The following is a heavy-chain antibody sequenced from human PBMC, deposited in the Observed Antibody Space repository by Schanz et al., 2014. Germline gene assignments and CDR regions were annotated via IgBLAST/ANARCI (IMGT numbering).Heavy chain of an antibody. J-gene: IGHJ4*02. Sequence: QVQLVESGGGVVQPGRSLRLSCAASGFTFSKYGVHWVRQAPGKGLEWVAVIWYNGSNHYYPDSVKGRFTISRDNSKNTLYLQMNSLRSEDTAVYYCAKDVDFWSGYYLDYWGQGTLVTVSS. D-gene: IGHD3-3*01. CDR1: GFTFSKYG. CDR2: IWYNGSNH. V-gene: IGHV3-33*06. CDR3: AKDVDFWSGYYLDY.